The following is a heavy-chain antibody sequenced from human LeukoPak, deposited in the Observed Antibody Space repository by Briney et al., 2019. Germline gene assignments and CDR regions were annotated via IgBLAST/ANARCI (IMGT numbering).Heavy chain of an antibody. CDR3: ARVAKERVGGVYYFDY. CDR2: IGTAGDT. V-gene: IGHV3-13*01. D-gene: IGHD1-1*01. CDR1: GFTFSDYD. Sequence: GGSLRLTCAASGFTFSDYDMHWVRQATGKGLEWVSAIGTAGDTYYTGSVKGRFTISRENAKNSLYLQMNSLRAGDTAVYYCARVAKERVGGVYYFDYWGQGTLVTVSS. J-gene: IGHJ4*02.